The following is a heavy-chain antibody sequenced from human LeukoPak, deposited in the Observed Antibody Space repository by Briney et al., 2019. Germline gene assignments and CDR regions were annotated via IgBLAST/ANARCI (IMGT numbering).Heavy chain of an antibody. V-gene: IGHV1-69*01. CDR2: ISPIFGTA. CDR3: ARGTGDSGSYFPWLDY. Sequence: SVKVSCKASGGTFRSYAIRWVRQAPGHGFEWMGGISPIFGTANYAQKFQGRVTITADESTSTAYMELSSLRSEDTAVYYCARGTGDSGSYFPWLDYWGQGTLVTVSS. J-gene: IGHJ4*02. D-gene: IGHD1-26*01. CDR1: GGTFRSYA.